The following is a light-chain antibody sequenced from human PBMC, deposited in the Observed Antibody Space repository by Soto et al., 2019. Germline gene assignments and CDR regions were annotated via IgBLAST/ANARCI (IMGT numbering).Light chain of an antibody. CDR1: QSISSW. Sequence: DIQLTQSPSTLPASVGDRATITCRASQSISSWLAWYQQKPGKAPKLLIYKASSRESGVPSRFSGSGSGTEFPLTISSLHADDFANYYWQQGYSTRTFGEGTKVDIK. V-gene: IGKV1-5*03. J-gene: IGKJ1*01. CDR2: KAS. CDR3: QQGYSTRT.